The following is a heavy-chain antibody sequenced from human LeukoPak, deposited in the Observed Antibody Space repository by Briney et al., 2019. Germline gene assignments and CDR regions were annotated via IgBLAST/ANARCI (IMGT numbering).Heavy chain of an antibody. J-gene: IGHJ5*02. Sequence: SETLSLTCAVYGGSFSGYYWSWIRQPPGKGLEWIGEINHSGSTNYNPSLKSRVTISVDTSKNQFSLKLSSVTAAGTAVYYCARHPHRRIAAAARGWFDPWGQGTLVTVSS. CDR2: INHSGST. D-gene: IGHD6-13*01. V-gene: IGHV4-34*01. CDR1: GGSFSGYY. CDR3: ARHPHRRIAAAARGWFDP.